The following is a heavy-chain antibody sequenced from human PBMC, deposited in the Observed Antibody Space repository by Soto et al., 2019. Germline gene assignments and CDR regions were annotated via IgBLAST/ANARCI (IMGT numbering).Heavy chain of an antibody. CDR1: GVSISNSSYY. CDR2: IYYSGIT. Sequence: QLQLQESGPGLVKPSETLSLTCTVSGVSISNSSYYWGWIRRPPGKGLEWIGTIYYSGITYYNPSLKSRVTISVDTSKNQFSLRLTSVPAADTAVYYCARHGSNWGQETLVTVSS. J-gene: IGHJ4*02. V-gene: IGHV4-39*01. CDR3: ARHGSN.